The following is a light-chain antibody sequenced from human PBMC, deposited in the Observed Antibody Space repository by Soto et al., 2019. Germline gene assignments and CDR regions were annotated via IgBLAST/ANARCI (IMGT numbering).Light chain of an antibody. J-gene: IGKJ3*01. CDR1: QGINNY. CDR3: QKHNTSPFT. CDR2: ATS. Sequence: DIQMTQSPSSLSASVGDRVTITCRASQGINNYLAWYQQKPGKVPKVLISATSTLQSGVPSRFSGGGSGTEFTLTISGLQPEDVATYYCQKHNTSPFTFGPGTKVDIK. V-gene: IGKV1-27*01.